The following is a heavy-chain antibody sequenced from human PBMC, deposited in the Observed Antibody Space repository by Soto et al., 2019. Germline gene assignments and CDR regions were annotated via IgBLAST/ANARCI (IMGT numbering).Heavy chain of an antibody. D-gene: IGHD2-2*01. CDR3: VTDYADRGI. J-gene: IGHJ1*01. CDR1: GFSFTNAW. CDR2: MKRKSDGGTT. Sequence: EMQLVESGGGLVKPGGSLRLSCTPSGFSFTNAWMHWVRQAPGKGLEWVGRMKRKSDGGTTDYAAPVKGRFIISGDESKNTLYLEMNSLKTEDTAFYYCVTDYADRGIWGQGTLVTVSS. V-gene: IGHV3-15*07.